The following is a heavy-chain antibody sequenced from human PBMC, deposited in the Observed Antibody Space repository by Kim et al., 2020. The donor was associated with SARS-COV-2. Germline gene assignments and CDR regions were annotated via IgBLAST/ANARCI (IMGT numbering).Heavy chain of an antibody. J-gene: IGHJ5*02. Sequence: SGGSTSYAQKFQGRVTMTRDTSTSTVYMELSSLRSEDTAVYYCARDPGITWGQGTLVTVSS. CDR2: SGGST. CDR3: ARDPGIT. V-gene: IGHV1-46*01.